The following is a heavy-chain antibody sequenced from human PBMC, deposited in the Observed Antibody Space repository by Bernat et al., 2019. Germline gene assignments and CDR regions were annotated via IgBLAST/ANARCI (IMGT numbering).Heavy chain of an antibody. J-gene: IGHJ6*02. CDR2: TRSKAYGGTT. CDR3: TRDGSYSSSWYPWYYYGMDV. Sequence: EVQLVESGGGLVKPGRSLRLSCTASGFTFGDYAMSWFRQAPGKGLEWVGFTRSKAYGGTTEYAASVKGRFTISRDDSKSIAYLQMNSLKTEDTAVYYCTRDGSYSSSWYPWYYYGMDVWGQGTTVTVSS. D-gene: IGHD6-13*01. V-gene: IGHV3-49*05. CDR1: GFTFGDYA.